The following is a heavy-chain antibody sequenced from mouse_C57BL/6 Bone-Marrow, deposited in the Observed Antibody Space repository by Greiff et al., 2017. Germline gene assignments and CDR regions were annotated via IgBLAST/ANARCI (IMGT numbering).Heavy chain of an antibody. V-gene: IGHV1-59*01. J-gene: IGHJ3*01. CDR2: IDPSDSYT. Sequence: QVQLQQPGAELVRPGTSVKLSCKASGYTFTSYWMPWVKQRPGQGLEWIGVIDPSDSYTNYNQKFKGKATLTVDTSSSTAYMQLSSLTSEDSAVYYCARGLLGSWFAYWGQGTLVTVSA. D-gene: IGHD2-3*01. CDR3: ARGLLGSWFAY. CDR1: GYTFTSYW.